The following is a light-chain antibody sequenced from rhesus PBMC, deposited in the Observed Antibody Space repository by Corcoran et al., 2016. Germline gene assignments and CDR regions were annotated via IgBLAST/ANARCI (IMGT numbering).Light chain of an antibody. V-gene: IGKV3-24*04. Sequence: EIVMTQSPATLALSPGERATLSCRASQSVNNYLAWYQPKPGQAPGLLIYAASPRATGIPDRVSGRGCGTEFTLTISSLEPEDVGVYFCLQTTDWPYSFGQGTKVEIK. CDR2: AAS. J-gene: IGKJ2*01. CDR3: LQTTDWPYS. CDR1: QSVNNY.